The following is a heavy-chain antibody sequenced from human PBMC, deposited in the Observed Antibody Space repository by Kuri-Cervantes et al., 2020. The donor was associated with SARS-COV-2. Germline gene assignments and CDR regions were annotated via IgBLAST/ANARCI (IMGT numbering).Heavy chain of an antibody. Sequence: SETLSLTCTVSGGSISSSSYYWGWIRQPPGKGLEWIGSIYYSGSTYYNPSLKSRVTISVDTSKNQFSLKLSSVTAADTAVYYCARGKGRRNWFDPWGQGTLVTVSS. J-gene: IGHJ5*02. CDR1: GGSISSSSYY. CDR2: IYYSGST. CDR3: ARGKGRRNWFDP. V-gene: IGHV4-39*01.